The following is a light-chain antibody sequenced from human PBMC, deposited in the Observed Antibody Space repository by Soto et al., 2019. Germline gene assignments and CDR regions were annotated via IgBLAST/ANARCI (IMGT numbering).Light chain of an antibody. CDR3: QQRSNWPIT. Sequence: EIVIAHSPATLSVSAGERATLSGRASQSVSSNLAWYQQKPGQAPRLLIYGASTRATGIPARFSGSGSGADFTLTISSLESEDFAVYYCQQRSNWPITFGQGTRLEIK. J-gene: IGKJ5*01. V-gene: IGKV3D-15*01. CDR1: QSVSSN. CDR2: GAS.